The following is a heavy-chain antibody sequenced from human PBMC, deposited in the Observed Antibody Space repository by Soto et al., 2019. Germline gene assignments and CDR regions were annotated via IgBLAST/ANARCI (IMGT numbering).Heavy chain of an antibody. CDR1: GYTFIDYY. CDR2: ISPKSGGT. Sequence: QVQLVQSGAEVKKPGASVKVSCEGSGYTFIDYYMHWVRQAPGQGFEWMGRISPKSGGTNYAQKFQGGVTMTWDTSLNTAYMELSSLMSEDTAVYYCARPPGYISDWYYFDLWGQGTLVTVSS. D-gene: IGHD6-19*01. J-gene: IGHJ4*02. CDR3: ARPPGYISDWYYFDL. V-gene: IGHV1-2*02.